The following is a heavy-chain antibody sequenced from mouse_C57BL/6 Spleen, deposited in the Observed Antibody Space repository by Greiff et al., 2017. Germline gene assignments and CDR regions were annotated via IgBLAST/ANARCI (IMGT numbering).Heavy chain of an antibody. CDR2: INPNNGGT. CDR1: GYTFTDYY. V-gene: IGHV1-26*01. J-gene: IGHJ2*01. CDR3: ARYVDY. Sequence: EVQLQQSGPELVKPGASVKISCKASGYTFTDYYMNWVKQSHGKSLEWIGDINPNNGGTSYNQKFKGKATLTVDKSSSTAYMELRSLTSEDSAVYYCARYVDYWGQGTTLTVSS.